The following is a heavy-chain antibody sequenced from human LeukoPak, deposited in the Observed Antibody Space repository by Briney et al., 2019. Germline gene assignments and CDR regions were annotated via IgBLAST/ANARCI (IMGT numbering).Heavy chain of an antibody. D-gene: IGHD4-17*01. Sequence: GGSLRLSCAASGFTFSRYWMSWVRQAPGKGLECVANIKHDGSETFYVDSVKGRFTISRDNAKNSLYVQMNSLRAEDTAVYYCARGDDYGDYKHDYFDYWGQGTLVTVSS. J-gene: IGHJ4*02. CDR2: IKHDGSET. V-gene: IGHV3-7*01. CDR3: ARGDDYGDYKHDYFDY. CDR1: GFTFSRYW.